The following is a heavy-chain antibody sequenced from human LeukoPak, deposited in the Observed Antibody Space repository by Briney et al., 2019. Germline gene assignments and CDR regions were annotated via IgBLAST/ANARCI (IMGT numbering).Heavy chain of an antibody. D-gene: IGHD1-1*01. J-gene: IGHJ4*02. V-gene: IGHV3-53*01. CDR2: IYSGGNT. CDR1: GFIVSSNY. CDR3: ARLVATTGRLYFDH. Sequence: GGSLRLSCAASGFIVSSNYMGWVRQAPGKGLEYVSVIYSGGNTYYGGSVKGRFTISRDNSKNTIYLQMNSLRAEDTAVFYCARLVATTGRLYFDHWGQGNLVTVSS.